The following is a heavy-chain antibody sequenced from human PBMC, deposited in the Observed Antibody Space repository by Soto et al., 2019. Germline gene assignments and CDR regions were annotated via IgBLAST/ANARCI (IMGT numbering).Heavy chain of an antibody. CDR2: IIPIFGTA. CDR1: GGTFSSYS. Sequence: SVKVSCKASGGTFSSYSISWVRHAPGQGLEWMGGIIPIFGTANYAQKFQGRVTITADESTSTAYMELSSLRSEDTAVYYCASSPLRVSVGPGYYYYYGMDVWGQGTTVTVSS. J-gene: IGHJ6*02. D-gene: IGHD2-8*01. V-gene: IGHV1-69*13. CDR3: ASSPLRVSVGPGYYYYYGMDV.